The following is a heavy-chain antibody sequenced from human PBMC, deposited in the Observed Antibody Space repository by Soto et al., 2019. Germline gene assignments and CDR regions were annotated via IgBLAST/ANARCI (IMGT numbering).Heavy chain of an antibody. CDR1: GFTFSNSI. V-gene: IGHV3-21*01. CDR3: ATSTWYAFDI. CDR2: ISGSSDFL. J-gene: IGHJ3*02. D-gene: IGHD6-13*01. Sequence: PGGSLRLCCAASGFTFSNSIINWFRQAPGQGLEWVSSISGSSDFLYYADSVKGRFTISRDTATNSLYLQMNSLRAEDTAVYYCATSTWYAFDIWGQGTMVTVSS.